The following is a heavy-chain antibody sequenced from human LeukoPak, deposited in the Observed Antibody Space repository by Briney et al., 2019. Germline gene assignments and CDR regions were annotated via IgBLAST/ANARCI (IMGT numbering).Heavy chain of an antibody. J-gene: IGHJ5*02. CDR3: ARALYGSDRGWFDP. D-gene: IGHD3-10*01. Sequence: SETLSLTCTVSGYSISSGYFWGWIRQPPGKGLEWIGTIYNSGSTYYNASLESRVTISVDTSKNQFSLKLSSVTAADTAVYYCARALYGSDRGWFDPWGQGTLVTVSS. CDR2: IYNSGST. CDR1: GYSISSGYF. V-gene: IGHV4-38-2*02.